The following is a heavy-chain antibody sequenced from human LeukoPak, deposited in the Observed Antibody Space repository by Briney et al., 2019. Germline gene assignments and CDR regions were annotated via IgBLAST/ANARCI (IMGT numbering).Heavy chain of an antibody. CDR3: ARDRGRYYDSRGFYWGYYFDS. J-gene: IGHJ4*02. V-gene: IGHV3-23*01. D-gene: IGHD3-22*01. CDR1: GFTFRSYV. CDR2: LTTDGAWI. Sequence: GGSLRLSCAASGFTFRSYVMSWVRLAPGKGLEWVSGLTTDGAWIYYADSVKGRFTISRDNSKDTLYLQISSVRVDDTAVYYCARDRGRYYDSRGFYWGYYFDSWGQGILVTVST.